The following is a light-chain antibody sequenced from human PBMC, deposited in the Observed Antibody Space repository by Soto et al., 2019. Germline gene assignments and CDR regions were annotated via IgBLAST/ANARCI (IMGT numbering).Light chain of an antibody. V-gene: IGKV1-39*01. Sequence: DIQMTQSPSSLSASVGDRVTITCRASQSISSYLNWYQQKPGKAPKLLIYAASSLQSGVPSRFSGSGSGTYFTLTISSLQPEDFATYYCQQSYSTPNFGGGTKVEIK. CDR1: QSISSY. CDR2: AAS. CDR3: QQSYSTPN. J-gene: IGKJ4*01.